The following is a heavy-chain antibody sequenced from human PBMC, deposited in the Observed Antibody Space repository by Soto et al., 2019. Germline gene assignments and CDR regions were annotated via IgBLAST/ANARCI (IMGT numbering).Heavy chain of an antibody. CDR1: GCSISSSTYF. J-gene: IGHJ5*02. V-gene: IGHV4-39*01. Sequence: SETLSLTCTVSGCSISSSTYFWGWIRQPPGKGLQWIGSIYYSGSTYYNPSLKSRVTISVDTSKNQFSLKLSSVTAADTAVYYCATSNWFDPWGLGTLVTVSS. CDR3: ATSNWFDP. CDR2: IYYSGST.